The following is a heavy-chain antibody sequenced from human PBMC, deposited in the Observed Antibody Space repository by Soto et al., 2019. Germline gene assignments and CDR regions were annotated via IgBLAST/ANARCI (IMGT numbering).Heavy chain of an antibody. D-gene: IGHD3-22*01. CDR1: GGSISSYY. CDR3: ARGGDYYDSSGYHE. J-gene: IGHJ4*02. CDR2: IYYSGST. Sequence: SETLSLTCTVFGGSISSYYWSWIRQPPGKGLEWIGYIYYSGSTNYNPSLKSRVTISVDTSKNQFSLKLSSVTAADTAVYYCARGGDYYDSSGYHEWGQGTLVTVSS. V-gene: IGHV4-59*01.